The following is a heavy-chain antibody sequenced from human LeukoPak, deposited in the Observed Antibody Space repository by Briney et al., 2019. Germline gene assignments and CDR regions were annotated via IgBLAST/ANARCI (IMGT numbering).Heavy chain of an antibody. D-gene: IGHD3-9*01. J-gene: IGHJ4*02. CDR2: IYFNGTT. CDR3: ARTDYDILTGYPHFLFDY. V-gene: IGHV4-59*08. Sequence: SETLSLTCTVSGGSISYYYWSWIRQPPGRGLEWVGYIYFNGTTNYNPSLKSRVTISVDTSKHQFSLKLRSVTAADTAVYYCARTDYDILTGYPHFLFDYWGQGTLVTVSS. CDR1: GGSISYYY.